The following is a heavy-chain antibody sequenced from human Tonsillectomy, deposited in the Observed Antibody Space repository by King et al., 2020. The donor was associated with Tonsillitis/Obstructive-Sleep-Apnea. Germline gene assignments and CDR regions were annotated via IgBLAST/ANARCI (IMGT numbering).Heavy chain of an antibody. CDR1: GGTFSSYG. J-gene: IGHJ4*02. Sequence: QLVQSGAEVKKPGSSVKVSCRASGGTFSSYGISWVRQAPGQGLEWMGGIIPIFGTTNYAQKFQGRVTLTADESTSTAYMELGGLRSEDTAVYYCARGEGYCSSTSCYHYFDYWGQGTLVTVSS. V-gene: IGHV1-69*12. D-gene: IGHD2-2*01. CDR2: IIPIFGTT. CDR3: ARGEGYCSSTSCYHYFDY.